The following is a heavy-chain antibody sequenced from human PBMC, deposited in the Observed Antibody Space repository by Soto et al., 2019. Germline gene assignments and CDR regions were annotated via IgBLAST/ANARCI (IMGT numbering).Heavy chain of an antibody. Sequence: ASVKFSCKTSGYTFSAYYMHWVRQAPGQGLEWMGWINPKSGCTLYAQKFQGRVTMTRDTSISTAYMELSRLRSDDTAVYYCARGGTFAYDTSGYSVYWGQGTLVTVSS. V-gene: IGHV1-2*02. CDR2: INPKSGCT. CDR1: GYTFSAYY. CDR3: ARGGTFAYDTSGYSVY. D-gene: IGHD3-22*01. J-gene: IGHJ4*02.